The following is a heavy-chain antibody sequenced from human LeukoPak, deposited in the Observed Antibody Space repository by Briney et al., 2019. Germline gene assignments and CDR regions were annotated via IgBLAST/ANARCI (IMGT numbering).Heavy chain of an antibody. V-gene: IGHV5-51*01. CDR1: GYSFTSYW. Sequence: GESLKISCETSGYSFTSYWIAWVRQMPGKGLECMGIIYPGDSDTKYSPAFQGQVTISADKSISTAYLQWSSLKASDTAMYYCARNPITIFGVADYYFDYWGQGTLVTVSS. D-gene: IGHD3-3*01. J-gene: IGHJ4*02. CDR2: IYPGDSDT. CDR3: ARNPITIFGVADYYFDY.